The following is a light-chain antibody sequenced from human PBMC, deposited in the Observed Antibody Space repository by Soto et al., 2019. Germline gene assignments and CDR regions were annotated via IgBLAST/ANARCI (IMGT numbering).Light chain of an antibody. CDR2: EVS. V-gene: IGLV2-14*01. Sequence: SVLTHPASVSGSPGQSITISCTGTSSDVGGYNYVSWYQQHPGKAPKLMIYEVSNRPSGVSNRFSGSKSGNTASLTISGLQAQEEADYYCSSYTSSSTPIFGGGTKVTVL. CDR3: SSYTSSSTPI. J-gene: IGLJ2*01. CDR1: SSDVGGYNY.